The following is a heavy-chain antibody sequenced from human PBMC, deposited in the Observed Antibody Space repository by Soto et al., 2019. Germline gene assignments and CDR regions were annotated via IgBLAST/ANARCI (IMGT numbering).Heavy chain of an antibody. J-gene: IGHJ3*02. CDR3: ARESIAVAGTVNAFDI. V-gene: IGHV3-7*01. CDR1: GFTFSSYW. D-gene: IGHD6-19*01. Sequence: PGGSLRLSCAASGFTFSSYWMSWVRQAPGKGLEWVANIKQDGSEKYYVDSVKGRFTISRDNAKNSLYLQMNSLRAEDTAVYYCARESIAVAGTVNAFDIWGQGTMVTVSS. CDR2: IKQDGSEK.